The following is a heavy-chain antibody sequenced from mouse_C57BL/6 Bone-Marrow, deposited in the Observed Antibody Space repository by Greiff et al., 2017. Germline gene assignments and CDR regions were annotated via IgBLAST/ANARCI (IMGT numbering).Heavy chain of an antibody. CDR2: IWGDGST. CDR1: GFSLTSYG. CDR3: AKVRLLSGAMDY. D-gene: IGHD2-10*01. Sequence: QVQLQQSGPGLVAPSQSLSITCTVSGFSLTSYGVSWVRQPPGKGLECLGVIWGDGSTNYHSALISRLSISKDNSKSQVFLKLISLQTDDTATYYCAKVRLLSGAMDYWGQGTSVTVSS. V-gene: IGHV2-3*01. J-gene: IGHJ4*01.